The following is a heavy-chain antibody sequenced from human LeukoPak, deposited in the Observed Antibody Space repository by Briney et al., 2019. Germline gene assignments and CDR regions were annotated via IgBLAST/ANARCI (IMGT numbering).Heavy chain of an antibody. Sequence: SQTLSLTCTVSGGSISSGDYYWSWIRQPPGKGLEWIGYIYYSGSTNYNPSLKSRVTMSVDTSKNQFSLKLSSVTAADTAVYYCARDRRDGDWYFDLWGRGTLVTVSS. J-gene: IGHJ2*01. CDR2: IYYSGST. V-gene: IGHV4-30-4*08. D-gene: IGHD2-21*02. CDR1: GGSISSGDYY. CDR3: ARDRRDGDWYFDL.